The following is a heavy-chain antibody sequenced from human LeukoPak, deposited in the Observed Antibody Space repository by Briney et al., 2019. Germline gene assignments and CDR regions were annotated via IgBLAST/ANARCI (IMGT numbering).Heavy chain of an antibody. D-gene: IGHD2-2*01. V-gene: IGHV4-34*01. CDR1: GGSFRGYY. Sequence: SETLSLTCAVYGGSFRGYYWSWIRQPPGKGLEWIGEINHSGSTNYNPSLKSRVTISVDTSKNQFSLKLSSVTAADTAVYYCAKVGSTSWIGYSSRHFDYWGQGTLVTVSS. J-gene: IGHJ4*02. CDR3: AKVGSTSWIGYSSRHFDY. CDR2: INHSGST.